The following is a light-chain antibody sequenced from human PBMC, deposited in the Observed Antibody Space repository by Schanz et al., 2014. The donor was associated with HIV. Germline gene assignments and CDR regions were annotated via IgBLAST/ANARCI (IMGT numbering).Light chain of an antibody. CDR2: GAA. Sequence: EIVMTQSPATLSVSPGERATLSCRASHTIGSNLAWYQQKSGQAPRLLIHGAATRATDIPARFSGSGSGTDFTLTISSPQPEDFAVYYCQQYGSPPWTFGQGTKVEV. V-gene: IGKV3D-15*01. CDR1: HTIGSN. J-gene: IGKJ1*01. CDR3: QQYGSPPWT.